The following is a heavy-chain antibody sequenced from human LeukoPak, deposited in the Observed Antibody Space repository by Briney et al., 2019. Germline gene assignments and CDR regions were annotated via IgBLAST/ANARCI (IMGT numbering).Heavy chain of an antibody. CDR3: ARPTKEGSSWYWWFDP. CDR2: INNDGSST. V-gene: IGHV3-74*01. Sequence: GGSLRLSCAASGFTFSDYYMSWIRQAPGKGLEWVSRINNDGSSTSYADSVKGRFTISRDNAKNTLYLQMNSLRAEDTAVYYCARPTKEGSSWYWWFDPWGQGTLVTVSS. CDR1: GFTFSDYY. D-gene: IGHD6-13*01. J-gene: IGHJ5*02.